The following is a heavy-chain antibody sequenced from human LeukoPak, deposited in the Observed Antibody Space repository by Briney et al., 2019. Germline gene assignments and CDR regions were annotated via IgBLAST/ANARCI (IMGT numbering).Heavy chain of an antibody. J-gene: IGHJ4*02. D-gene: IGHD5-12*01. CDR1: GFTFSRYW. CDR2: IKPDGSEK. CDR3: ARDNSGSDPEHWAR. V-gene: IGHV3-7*05. Sequence: GGSLRLSCAASGFTFSRYWMSWVRQAPGKGLEWVANIKPDGSEKYYVDSVKGRFTISRDNAKNSLYLQMNSLRAEDTAVYYCARDNSGSDPEHWARWGQGTLVIVSS.